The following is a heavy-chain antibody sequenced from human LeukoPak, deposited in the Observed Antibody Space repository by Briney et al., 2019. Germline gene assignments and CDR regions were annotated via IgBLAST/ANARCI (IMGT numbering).Heavy chain of an antibody. V-gene: IGHV4-59*01. CDR2: IYYSGST. D-gene: IGHD3-10*01. Sequence: KPSETLSLTCTVSGGSISSYYWSWIRQPPGKGLEWIGYIYYSGSTNYNPSLKSRVTISVDTSKNQFSLKLSSVTAADTAVYYCARGIGSGSYPYYFDYWGQGTLVTVSS. CDR3: ARGIGSGSYPYYFDY. CDR1: GGSISSYY. J-gene: IGHJ4*02.